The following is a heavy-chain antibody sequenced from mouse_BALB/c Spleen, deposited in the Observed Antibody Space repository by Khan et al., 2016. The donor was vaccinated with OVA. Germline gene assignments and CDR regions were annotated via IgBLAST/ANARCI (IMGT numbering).Heavy chain of an antibody. J-gene: IGHJ2*01. V-gene: IGHV3-2*02. CDR1: GYSITSDYA. CDR2: ISYSGNT. CDR3: ARIYGGDFDY. D-gene: IGHD1-1*01. Sequence: EVQLQQSGPGLVKPSQSLSLTCTVTGYSITSDYAWNWIRQFPGNKLEWMGYISYSGNTKYNPSLKSRISIPRDTSKNQFFLQLNSVTAEETATYYCARIYGGDFDYWGQGTTLTVSS.